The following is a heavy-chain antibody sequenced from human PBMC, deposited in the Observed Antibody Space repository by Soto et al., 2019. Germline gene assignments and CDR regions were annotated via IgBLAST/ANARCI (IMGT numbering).Heavy chain of an antibody. J-gene: IGHJ4*02. Sequence: EVQLLESGGGLVQPGGSLRLSCAASGFTFSSYAMSWVRQAPGKGLEWVSTFGGSGGTTYYADSVKGRFTISRDNSKNTLYLQMNSLRAEDTAVYYCAKDSGSGWYYWGQGTLVTVSS. CDR3: AKDSGSGWYY. CDR2: FGGSGGTT. D-gene: IGHD6-19*01. V-gene: IGHV3-23*01. CDR1: GFTFSSYA.